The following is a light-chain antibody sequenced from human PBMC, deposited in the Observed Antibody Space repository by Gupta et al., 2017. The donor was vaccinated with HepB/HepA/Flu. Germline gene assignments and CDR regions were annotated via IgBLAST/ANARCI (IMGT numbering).Light chain of an antibody. V-gene: IGLV1-44*01. CDR3: AAWADSLKGQF. J-gene: IGLJ1*01. CDR2: NNN. Sequence: QSVLTQPPSASGTRGQRVTISCSGSSSNIGSNTVNWYQQLPGTAPKLLIYNNNQLPSGVPDRSSGSKSGTSASLVISGLQSEDEADYSGAAWADSLKGQFFGTGTKVPVL. CDR1: SSNIGSNT.